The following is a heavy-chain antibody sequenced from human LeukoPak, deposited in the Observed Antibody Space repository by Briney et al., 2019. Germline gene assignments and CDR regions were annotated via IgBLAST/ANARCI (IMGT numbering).Heavy chain of an antibody. CDR2: IYYSGST. D-gene: IGHD6-19*01. CDR1: GGSISSYY. CDR3: ASFAEGVAGRS. Sequence: SETLSLTCTVSGGSISSYYWSWIRQPPGKGLEWIGYIYYSGSTNYNPSLKSRVTISVDKSKNQFSLKLSSVTAADTAVYYCASFAEGVAGRSWGQGTLVTVSS. V-gene: IGHV4-59*12. J-gene: IGHJ5*02.